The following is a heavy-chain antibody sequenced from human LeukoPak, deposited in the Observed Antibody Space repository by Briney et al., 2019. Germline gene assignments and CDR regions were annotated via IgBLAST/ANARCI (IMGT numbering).Heavy chain of an antibody. J-gene: IGHJ4*02. Sequence: GGSLRLSCAASGFTFSSYSMNWVRQAPGKGLEWVSYISSSSSTIYYADSVKGRFTISRDNAKNSLYLQMNSLRAEDTAVYYCARGETHFDYWGQGTLVTVSS. V-gene: IGHV3-48*04. CDR3: ARGETHFDY. CDR2: ISSSSSTI. CDR1: GFTFSSYS.